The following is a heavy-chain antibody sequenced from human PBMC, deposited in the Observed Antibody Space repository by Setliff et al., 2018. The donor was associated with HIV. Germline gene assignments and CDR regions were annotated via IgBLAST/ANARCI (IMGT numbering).Heavy chain of an antibody. J-gene: IGHJ3*02. V-gene: IGHV4-59*08. CDR3: ARGNLALYLDS. CDR1: GGSISSHY. Sequence: PSETLSLTCTVSGGSISSHYWSWIRQPPGKGLEWIGYIYYSGSTNYNPSLKSRVTISVDTSKNQFSLKLSSVTAADTAVYYCARGNLALYLDSWGQGTMVTVSS. D-gene: IGHD2-2*02. CDR2: IYYSGST.